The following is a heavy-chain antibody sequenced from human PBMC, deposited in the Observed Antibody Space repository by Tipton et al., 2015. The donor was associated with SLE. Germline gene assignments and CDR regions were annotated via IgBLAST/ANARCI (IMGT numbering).Heavy chain of an antibody. D-gene: IGHD3-22*01. J-gene: IGHJ5*02. CDR3: ARDSSGGYNWFDP. CDR1: GGSISPHY. CDR2: VYHSGAT. V-gene: IGHV4-38-2*02. Sequence: TLSLTCTVSGGSISPHYWGWIRQPPGKGLEWIGSVYHSGATYYNPSLKSRLTISADTSKNQFSLELSSVTAADTAVYYCARDSSGGYNWFDPWGQGTLVTVSS.